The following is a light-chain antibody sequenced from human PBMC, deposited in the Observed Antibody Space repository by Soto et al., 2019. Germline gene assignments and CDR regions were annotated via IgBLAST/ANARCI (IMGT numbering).Light chain of an antibody. J-gene: IGLJ1*01. V-gene: IGLV2-14*01. CDR3: CSFTSSRTVV. CDR1: TSDVGGYNY. CDR2: EVS. Sequence: QSVLTQPASVSGSPGQSITISCTGTTSDVGGYNYVTWYQQYPGQAPKIIIYEVSKRPPGVYTRFSGSKSGNTASLTVSGLQAEDEADYFCCSFTSSRTVVFGVGTKLTVL.